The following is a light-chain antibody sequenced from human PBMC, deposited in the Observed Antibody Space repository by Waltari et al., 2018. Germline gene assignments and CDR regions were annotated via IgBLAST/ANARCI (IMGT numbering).Light chain of an antibody. CDR3: SSYTSSSTPVV. CDR2: DVS. CDR1: SSDVGGYTY. Sequence: QSALTQPASVSGSPGQSITISCTGTSSDVGGYTYVSWYQQHPGTAPKLMIYDVSNRPSGVSNRFSGSKSGNTASLTISGLQAEDEADYYCSSYTSSSTPVVFGGGTKLTVL. J-gene: IGLJ2*01. V-gene: IGLV2-14*03.